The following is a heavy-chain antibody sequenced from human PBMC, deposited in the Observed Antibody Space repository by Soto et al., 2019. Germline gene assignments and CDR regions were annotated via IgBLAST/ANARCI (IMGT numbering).Heavy chain of an antibody. CDR2: IYYSGST. D-gene: IGHD1-26*01. J-gene: IGHJ2*01. CDR1: GGSISSYY. Sequence: SETLSLTCTVSGGSISSYYWSWIRQPPGKGLEWIGYIYYSGSTNYNPSLKSRVTISVDTPKNQFSLKLSSVTAADTAVYYCARQWVSKGRLTCFVWYLVLWGRGTLVTVSS. CDR3: ARQWVSKGRLTCFVWYLVL. V-gene: IGHV4-59*08.